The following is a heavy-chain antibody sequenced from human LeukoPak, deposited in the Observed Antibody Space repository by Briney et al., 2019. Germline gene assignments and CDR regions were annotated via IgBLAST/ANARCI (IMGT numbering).Heavy chain of an antibody. CDR3: ARRLTSRAFDY. Sequence: PGGSLRLSCVVSGFTFNNYVMTRVRQAPGKGLEWVSSISDTGDATYFADAVKGRFTISRDNSKNTLYLQMNSLRAEDTATYYCARRLTSRAFDYWGQGTLVTVSS. CDR1: GFTFNNYV. V-gene: IGHV3-23*01. CDR2: ISDTGDAT. J-gene: IGHJ4*02.